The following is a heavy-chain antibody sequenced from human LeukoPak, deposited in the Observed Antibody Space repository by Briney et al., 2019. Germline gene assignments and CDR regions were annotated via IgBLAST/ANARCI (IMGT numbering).Heavy chain of an antibody. Sequence: GGSLRLSCEASGFTFSSYAMNWVRQAPGKGLEWVANIKQDGSEKYYVDSVKGRFTISRDNAKNSLYLQMNSLRAEDTAVYYCARKAAAGYYYYYYMDVWGRGTTVTVSS. CDR2: IKQDGSEK. J-gene: IGHJ6*03. D-gene: IGHD6-13*01. V-gene: IGHV3-7*01. CDR3: ARKAAAGYYYYYYMDV. CDR1: GFTFSSYA.